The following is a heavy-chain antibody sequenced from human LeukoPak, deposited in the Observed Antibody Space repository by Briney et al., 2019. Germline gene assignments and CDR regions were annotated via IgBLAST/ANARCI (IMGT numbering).Heavy chain of an antibody. Sequence: PSETLSLTCAVYGGSFSCYHWTCIRPPPRKGLEWIGEINHSGYTNYNPSVQSRVTISVDTSKTQFSLKLSSVTAADTAVYYCAKSNGYGLVDIWGQGTMVTVSS. CDR2: INHSGYT. J-gene: IGHJ3*02. CDR3: AKSNGYGLVDI. CDR1: GGSFSCYH. V-gene: IGHV4-34*01. D-gene: IGHD3-10*01.